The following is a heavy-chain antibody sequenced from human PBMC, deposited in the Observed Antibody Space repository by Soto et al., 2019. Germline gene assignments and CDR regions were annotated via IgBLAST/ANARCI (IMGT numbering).Heavy chain of an antibody. CDR1: GYTFTGYY. V-gene: IGHV1-2*02. CDR3: ARKYSRWAAFDI. CDR2: INPNSGGT. D-gene: IGHD2-15*01. J-gene: IGHJ3*02. Sequence: ASVKVSCKASGYTFTGYYMHWVRQAPGQGLEWMGWINPNSGGTNYAQKFQGRVTMTRDTSISTAYMELSRLRSDDTAVYYCARKYSRWAAFDIWGQGTLVTVSS.